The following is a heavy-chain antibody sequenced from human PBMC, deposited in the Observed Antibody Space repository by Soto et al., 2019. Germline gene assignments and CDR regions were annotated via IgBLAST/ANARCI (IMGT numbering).Heavy chain of an antibody. V-gene: IGHV4-59*01. Sequence: QVQLQESGPGLVKPSETLSLTCTVSGGSICSYYWSWIRQPPGKGLEWIGYIYYSGSTNYNPSLKSRVTISVDTSKNQFSLKLSSVTAADTSVYYCARDKAFDIWGQGTMVTVSS. CDR1: GGSICSYY. CDR3: ARDKAFDI. CDR2: IYYSGST. J-gene: IGHJ3*02.